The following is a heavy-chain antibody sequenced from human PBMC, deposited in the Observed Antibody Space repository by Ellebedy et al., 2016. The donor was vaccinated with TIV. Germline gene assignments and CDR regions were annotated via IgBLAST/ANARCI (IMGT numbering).Heavy chain of an antibody. V-gene: IGHV3-15*05. J-gene: IGHJ3*01. CDR1: GLSVSNAY. CDR2: IQSRNEGGTA. Sequence: GGSLRLXCEASGLSVSNAYMTWVRQAPGKGLEWIGRIQSRNEGGTAAYAAPVQGRFIISRDESENRLFLQMHSLRTEDTGVYYCNTGWAFDDWGQGTMVTVSS. CDR3: NTGWAFDD.